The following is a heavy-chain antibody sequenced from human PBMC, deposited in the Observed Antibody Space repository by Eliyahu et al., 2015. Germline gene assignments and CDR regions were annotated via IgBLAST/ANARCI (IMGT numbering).Heavy chain of an antibody. CDR2: IYYSGST. CDR1: GGSIXSYX. Sequence: QVQLQESGPGLVKPSETLSLTCTXXGGSIXSYXXSWIRQPXGXGLEWIGFIYYSGSTNYNPSLKSRVTISVDTSKNQFSLKLSSVTAADTAVYYCARVLGSSHAFDIWGQGTMVTVSS. V-gene: IGHV4-59*01. D-gene: IGHD6-6*01. J-gene: IGHJ3*02. CDR3: ARVLGSSHAFDI.